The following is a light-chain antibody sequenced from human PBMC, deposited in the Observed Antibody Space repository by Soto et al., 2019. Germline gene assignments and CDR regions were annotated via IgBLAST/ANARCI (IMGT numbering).Light chain of an antibody. CDR2: RAS. V-gene: IGKV1-5*03. CDR3: IQDYNYPLT. CDR1: QSISTW. J-gene: IGKJ4*01. Sequence: DIQMTQSPSSLSASVGDRVTITCRASQSISTWLAWFQQKPGKAPKLLIYRASSLESGAPSRFSGSGSGTDFTLTISSLQPEDFATYYCIQDYNYPLTFGGGTKVDIK.